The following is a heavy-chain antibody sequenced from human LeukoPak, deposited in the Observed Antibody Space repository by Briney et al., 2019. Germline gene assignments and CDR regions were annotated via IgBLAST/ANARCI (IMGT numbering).Heavy chain of an antibody. Sequence: GRSLRLSCAASGFTLSSYGMHWVRQAPGKGLEWVAVIWYDGSNKEYADSVKGRFTISRDNSKNTLYLEMNSLRAEDTAVYYCARENGHSDYWGQGTLVTVSS. D-gene: IGHD2-8*01. J-gene: IGHJ4*02. CDR2: IWYDGSNK. CDR1: GFTLSSYG. V-gene: IGHV3-33*01. CDR3: ARENGHSDY.